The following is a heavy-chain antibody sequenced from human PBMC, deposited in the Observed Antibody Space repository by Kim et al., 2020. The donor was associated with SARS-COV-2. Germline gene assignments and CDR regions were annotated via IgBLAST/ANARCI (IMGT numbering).Heavy chain of an antibody. Sequence: SETLSLTCAVYGGSFSGYYWSWIRQPPGKGLEWIGEINHSGSTNYNPSLKSRVTISVDTSKNQFSLKLSSVTAADTAVYYCARGLVDTAMVIGWYFDLWG. V-gene: IGHV4-34*01. D-gene: IGHD5-18*01. CDR3: ARGLVDTAMVIGWYFDL. J-gene: IGHJ2*01. CDR2: INHSGST. CDR1: GGSFSGYY.